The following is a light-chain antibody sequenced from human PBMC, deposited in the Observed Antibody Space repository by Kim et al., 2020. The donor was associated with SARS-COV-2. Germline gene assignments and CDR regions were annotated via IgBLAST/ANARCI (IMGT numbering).Light chain of an antibody. CDR3: QAWDSSNVI. J-gene: IGLJ2*01. CDR1: KLGDKY. CDR2: QDT. V-gene: IGLV3-1*01. Sequence: SYELTQPPSVSVSPGQTASITCSGHKLGDKYTCWYQQRPGQSPVLVIYQDTKRPSGIPERFSGSNSGNTATLTISGTQAMDEADYYCQAWDSSNVIFGGGTQLTVL.